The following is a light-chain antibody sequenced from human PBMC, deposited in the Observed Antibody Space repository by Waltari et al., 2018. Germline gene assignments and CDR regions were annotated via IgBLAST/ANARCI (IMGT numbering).Light chain of an antibody. CDR3: HQYNDRPWT. J-gene: IGKJ1*01. Sequence: EIVMTQSPATLSLSAGDRAALSCTASQSIGNNVAWYQQRPGQAPTLLLYAASTRATGGPSRFSGSGSGTEFSLAISSLQSDDFGVYYCHQYNDRPWTFGQGTRVE. CDR1: QSIGNN. CDR2: AAS. V-gene: IGKV3-15*01.